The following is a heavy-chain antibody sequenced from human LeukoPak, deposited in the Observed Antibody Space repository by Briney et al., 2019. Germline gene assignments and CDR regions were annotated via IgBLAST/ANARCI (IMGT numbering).Heavy chain of an antibody. Sequence: GGSQRLSCAASGFTFSDHYMDWVRQAPGKGLEWVGRTRNKANSYTTEYAASVKGRFTISRDDSKNSLYLQMNSLKTEDTAVYYCARAAYGDYLFDYWGQGTLVTVSS. V-gene: IGHV3-72*01. CDR3: ARAAYGDYLFDY. J-gene: IGHJ4*02. D-gene: IGHD4-17*01. CDR2: TRNKANSYTT. CDR1: GFTFSDHY.